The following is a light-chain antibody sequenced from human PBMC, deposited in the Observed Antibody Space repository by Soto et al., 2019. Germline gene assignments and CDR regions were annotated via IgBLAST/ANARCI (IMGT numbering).Light chain of an antibody. CDR2: DAS. CDR3: HQYNNWPPWT. J-gene: IGKJ1*01. V-gene: IGKV3-15*01. Sequence: EIVLTQSPATLSLSPGERATLSWTASQSVSSYLAWYQQKPGQAPRLLIYDASTRATGIPARFSGSGSGTEFTLTISSLQSEDFAVYYCHQYNNWPPWTFGQGTKVHIK. CDR1: QSVSSY.